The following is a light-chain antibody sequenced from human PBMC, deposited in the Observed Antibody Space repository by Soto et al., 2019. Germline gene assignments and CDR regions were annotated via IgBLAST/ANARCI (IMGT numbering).Light chain of an antibody. CDR3: QQYDSSPPT. J-gene: IGKJ4*01. Sequence: EIVLTQSPGTLSLSPGERATLSCRASQSVSSSYLAWYQQKPGQAPRLLIYAASSRATGIPDRFSGSGSGTDFSLTIRRLEPEDFAVYYCQQYDSSPPTFGGGTKVEIK. CDR1: QSVSSSY. V-gene: IGKV3-20*01. CDR2: AAS.